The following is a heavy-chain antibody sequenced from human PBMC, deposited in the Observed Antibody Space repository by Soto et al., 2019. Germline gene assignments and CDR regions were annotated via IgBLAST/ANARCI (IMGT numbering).Heavy chain of an antibody. J-gene: IGHJ4*02. Sequence: QVQLQESGPGLVRPSQTLSLTCTVSGGSMTSGGYYWSWIRQHPGKGLEWIGSTYYRGTTYSNPSLRNRLTISVDTSKRQFSLRLSSVTAADTAVYFCAREPGHYYVSSRRFDYWGQGTLVTVSA. D-gene: IGHD3-22*01. CDR2: TYYRGTT. V-gene: IGHV4-31*03. CDR3: AREPGHYYVSSRRFDY. CDR1: GGSMTSGGYY.